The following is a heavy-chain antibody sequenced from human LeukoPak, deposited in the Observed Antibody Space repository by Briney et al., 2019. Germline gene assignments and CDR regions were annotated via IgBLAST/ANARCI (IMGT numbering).Heavy chain of an antibody. CDR2: ISSGSSAR. CDR1: GFTVSSKY. V-gene: IGHV3-48*01. D-gene: IGHD3-3*01. CDR3: ARMSGSRLPGY. J-gene: IGHJ4*02. Sequence: PGGSLRLSCAASGFTVSSKYMSWVRQAPGKGLEWVSYISSGSSARYYADSVKGRFTISRDDARNSLYLQMNSLRAEDTAVYYCARMSGSRLPGYWGQGTLVTVSS.